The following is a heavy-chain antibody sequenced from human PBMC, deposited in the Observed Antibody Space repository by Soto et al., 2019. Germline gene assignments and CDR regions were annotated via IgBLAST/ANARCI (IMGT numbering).Heavy chain of an antibody. CDR3: VRERMATIPYYYYGMDV. J-gene: IGHJ6*02. V-gene: IGHV1-2*04. CDR2: INPNSGGT. Sequence: ASVKVSCKASGYTFTGYYMHWVLQAPGQGLEWMGWINPNSGGTNYAQKFQGWVTMTRDTSISTAYMELSRLRSDDTAVYYCVRERMATIPYYYYGMDVWGQGTTVTVSS. CDR1: GYTFTGYY. D-gene: IGHD5-12*01.